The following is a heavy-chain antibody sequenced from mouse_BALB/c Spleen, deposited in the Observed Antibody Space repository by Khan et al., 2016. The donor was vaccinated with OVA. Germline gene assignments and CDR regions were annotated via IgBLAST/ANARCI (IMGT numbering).Heavy chain of an antibody. CDR2: ITSKSNNYAT. CDR3: VRQGGLYGNYGFAY. V-gene: IGHV10-1*02. D-gene: IGHD2-1*01. J-gene: IGHJ3*01. Sequence: EVQLVESGGGLVQPKGSLKLSCAASGFTFNTYAMNWVRQAPGKGLEWVARITSKSNNYATYYADSVKDRFAISRDDSQTMLYLQMNNLKTEDTAMYYCVRQGGLYGNYGFAYWGQGTLVTVSA. CDR1: GFTFNTYA.